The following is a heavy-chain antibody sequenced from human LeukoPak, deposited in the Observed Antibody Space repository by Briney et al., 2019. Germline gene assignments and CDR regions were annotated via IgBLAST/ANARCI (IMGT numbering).Heavy chain of an antibody. V-gene: IGHV3-64*01. J-gene: IGHJ5*02. D-gene: IGHD6-13*01. CDR3: ARDYSSSWSHWFGP. CDR2: ISSNGMST. CDR1: GISFSSYP. Sequence: GGSLRLSCVASGISFSSYPMHWVRQAPGKGPEYVSGISSNGMSTFYLNSVKGRFTISRDNSKNTLYLQMGRLRAEDAAVYYCARDYSSSWSHWFGPLGQGTLVTVSS.